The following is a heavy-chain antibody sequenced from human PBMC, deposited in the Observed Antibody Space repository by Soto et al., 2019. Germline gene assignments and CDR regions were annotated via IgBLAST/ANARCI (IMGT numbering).Heavy chain of an antibody. V-gene: IGHV3-53*01. Sequence: GGSLRLSCAASGFTVSSNYMSWVRQAPGKGLEWVSVIYSGGSTYYADSVKGRFTISRDNAKNSLYLQMNSLRAEDTAVYYCARDWRLTMVRGNTDSRPPGDWGQGTLVTVSS. J-gene: IGHJ4*02. CDR2: IYSGGST. CDR1: GFTVSSNY. D-gene: IGHD3-10*01. CDR3: ARDWRLTMVRGNTDSRPPGD.